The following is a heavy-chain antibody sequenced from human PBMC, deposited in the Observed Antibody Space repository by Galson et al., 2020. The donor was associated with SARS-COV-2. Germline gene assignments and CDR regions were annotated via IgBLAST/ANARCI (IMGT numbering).Heavy chain of an antibody. V-gene: IGHV1-24*01. CDR3: ATDFFNWNYLDY. CDR2: FDPADGET. CDR1: GYTLTQLS. J-gene: IGHJ4*02. Sequence: ASVKVSCQVSGYTLTQLSIHWVRQAPGKGLEWMGGFDPADGETIYAQKFQGRVTMTEDTSTDTAYMELSSLRSEDTAVYYCATDFFNWNYLDYWGQGTLVTVSS. D-gene: IGHD1-20*01.